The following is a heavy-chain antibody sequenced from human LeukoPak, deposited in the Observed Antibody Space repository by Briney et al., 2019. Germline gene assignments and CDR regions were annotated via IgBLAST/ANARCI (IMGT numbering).Heavy chain of an antibody. V-gene: IGHV3-30*18. CDR3: AKERTTPVRDLDY. CDR1: GFTFSSYG. D-gene: IGHD1-14*01. CDR2: ISFDGSTK. Sequence: GRSLRLSCAASGFTFSSYGMHWVRQAPGKGLEWVGVISFDGSTKYYADSVKGRFTISRDNSKNTLYLEMSSLTTEDTAVYYCAKERTTPVRDLDYWGQGTLVTVSS. J-gene: IGHJ4*02.